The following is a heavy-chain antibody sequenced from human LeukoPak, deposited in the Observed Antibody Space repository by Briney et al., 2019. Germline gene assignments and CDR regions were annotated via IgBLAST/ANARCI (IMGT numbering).Heavy chain of an antibody. CDR3: AKEGAFRDFDY. V-gene: IGHV3-30*04. CDR2: ISYDGSNK. J-gene: IGHJ4*02. Sequence: GGSLRLSCAASGFTFSSYAMHWVRQAPGKGLEWVAVISYDGSNKYYADSVKGRFTISRDNSKNTLYLQMNSLRAEDTAFYYCAKEGAFRDFDYWGQGTLVTVSS. CDR1: GFTFSSYA. D-gene: IGHD3-16*01.